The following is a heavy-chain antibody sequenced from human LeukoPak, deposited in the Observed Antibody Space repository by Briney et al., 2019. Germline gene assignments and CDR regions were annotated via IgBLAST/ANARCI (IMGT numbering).Heavy chain of an antibody. D-gene: IGHD6-13*01. V-gene: IGHV4-59*01. J-gene: IGHJ4*02. CDR1: GGSISGYY. Sequence: SETLSLTCTVSGGSISGYYWSWIRQPPGKGLEWIGYIYYSGSTNYNPSLKSRVTISVDTSKNQFSLKLSSVTAADTAVYYCARGPLYSFPGDYFDYWGQGTLVTVSS. CDR2: IYYSGST. CDR3: ARGPLYSFPGDYFDY.